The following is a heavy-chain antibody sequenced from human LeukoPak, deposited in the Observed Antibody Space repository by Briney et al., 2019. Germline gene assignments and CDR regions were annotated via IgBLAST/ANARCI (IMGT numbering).Heavy chain of an antibody. Sequence: ASVKVSCKASGYTFTSYDINWVRQATGQGLEWMGWMNPNSGNTGYAQKFQGRVTITRNTSISTAYMELSSLRSEDTAVYYCARETSGYDGSYYYYYMDVWGKGTTVTISS. V-gene: IGHV1-8*03. D-gene: IGHD5-12*01. CDR2: MNPNSGNT. CDR3: ARETSGYDGSYYYYYMDV. CDR1: GYTFTSYD. J-gene: IGHJ6*03.